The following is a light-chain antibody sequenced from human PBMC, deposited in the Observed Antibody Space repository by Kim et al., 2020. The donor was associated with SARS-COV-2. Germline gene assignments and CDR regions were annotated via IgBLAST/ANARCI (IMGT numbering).Light chain of an antibody. Sequence: PGQSITISGTGTSSDVVGYNYVSRYQQHPGKAPKLMIYDVSKRSSGVSDRFSGSKSGNTASLTISGLQAEDEADYYGCSYTSSTWLFGGGTKLTVL. V-gene: IGLV2-14*04. CDR3: CSYTSSTWL. CDR2: DVS. J-gene: IGLJ3*02. CDR1: SSDVVGYNY.